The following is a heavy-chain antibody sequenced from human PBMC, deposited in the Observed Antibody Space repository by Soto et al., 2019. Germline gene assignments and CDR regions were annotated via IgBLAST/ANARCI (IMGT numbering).Heavy chain of an antibody. J-gene: IGHJ4*02. V-gene: IGHV4-31*03. Sequence: QVQLQESGPGLVKPSQTLSLTCTVSGAPIGMVGSSWSWSRRHPGKGWEWIGYIYYSGTTYYNPSLKSRVTIAVDTSKNQFSLKLSSVTAADTAVYYCAREPLTWGQGTLVTVSS. CDR1: GAPIGMVGSS. CDR3: AREPLT. CDR2: IYYSGTT.